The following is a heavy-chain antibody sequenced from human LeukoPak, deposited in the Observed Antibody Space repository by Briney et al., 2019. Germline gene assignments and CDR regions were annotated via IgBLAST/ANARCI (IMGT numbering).Heavy chain of an antibody. CDR3: ARGPMGYCTSTNCYNFDY. CDR1: GGSISSYY. CDR2: IYTSGST. Sequence: SETLSLTCTVSGGSISSYYWSWIRQPAGNGLEWIGRIYTSGSTNYNPSLKSRVTMSIDTSKNQFSLKLSSVTAADTAIYYCARGPMGYCTSTNCYNFDYWGQGTLVTVSS. D-gene: IGHD2-2*02. V-gene: IGHV4-4*07. J-gene: IGHJ4*02.